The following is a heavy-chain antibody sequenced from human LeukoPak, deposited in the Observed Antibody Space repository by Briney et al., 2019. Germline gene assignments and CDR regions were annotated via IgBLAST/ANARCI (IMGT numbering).Heavy chain of an antibody. CDR3: ARETYYDFWRKFDD. V-gene: IGHV3-7*01. D-gene: IGHD3-3*01. CDR1: GFTFSSYW. J-gene: IGHJ4*02. CDR2: IKQDGSEK. Sequence: PGGSLRLSCAASGFTFSSYWMSWVRQAPGKGLEWVANIKQDGSEKYYVDSVKGRFTISRDNAKNSLYLQMNSLRAEDTAVYYCARETYYDFWRKFDDWGQGTLVTV.